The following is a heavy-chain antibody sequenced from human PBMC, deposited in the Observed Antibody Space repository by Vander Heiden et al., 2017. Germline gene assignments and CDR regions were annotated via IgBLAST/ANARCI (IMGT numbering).Heavy chain of an antibody. D-gene: IGHD6-13*01. J-gene: IGHJ4*02. CDR3: ARNRGSSSWFVNQGYFDY. Sequence: EVQLVESGGGLVQPGGSLRLSCAASGFTFSSYWVSWVRQAPGKGLEWVGNIKQDGSEKYYVDSVKGRFTISRDNAKNSLYLQMNSLRAEDTAVYYCARNRGSSSWFVNQGYFDYWGQGTLVTVSS. V-gene: IGHV3-7*01. CDR1: GFTFSSYW. CDR2: IKQDGSEK.